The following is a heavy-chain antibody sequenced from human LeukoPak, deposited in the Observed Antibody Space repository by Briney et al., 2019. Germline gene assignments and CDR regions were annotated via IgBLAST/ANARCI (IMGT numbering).Heavy chain of an antibody. CDR2: INHSGST. CDR3: ARDIVVVVAAKRYYYYMDV. CDR1: GGSFSGYY. Sequence: PSETLSLTCAVYGGSFSGYYWSWIRQPPGKGLEWIGEINHSGSTNYNPSLKSRVTISVDTSKNQFSLKLSSVTAADTAVYYCARDIVVVVAAKRYYYYMDVWGKGTTVTVSS. J-gene: IGHJ6*03. D-gene: IGHD2-15*01. V-gene: IGHV4-34*01.